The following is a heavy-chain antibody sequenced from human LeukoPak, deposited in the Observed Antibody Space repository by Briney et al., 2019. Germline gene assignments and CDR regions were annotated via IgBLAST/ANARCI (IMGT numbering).Heavy chain of an antibody. D-gene: IGHD5-24*01. Sequence: ASVKVSCKASGYPFTVYYMHWVRQAPGQGLEWMGWLNSNSGDTNYAQKFQGRVSMTRDTSISTAYMDLSDLRSDDTAVYYCARGRNIEMTTMSGGSDYWGQGTLVTVSS. CDR2: LNSNSGDT. CDR3: ARGRNIEMTTMSGGSDY. V-gene: IGHV1-2*02. J-gene: IGHJ4*02. CDR1: GYPFTVYY.